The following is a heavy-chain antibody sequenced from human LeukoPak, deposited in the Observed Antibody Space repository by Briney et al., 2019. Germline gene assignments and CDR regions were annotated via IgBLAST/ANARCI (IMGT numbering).Heavy chain of an antibody. V-gene: IGHV4-39*01. CDR3: ARQVSDYFYYYIDV. J-gene: IGHJ6*03. Sequence: SETLSLTCSVSGGSISSSGYYWNWIRQPPGKGLEWVGSIYYSGTTNYNSSLKSRVTISEDASKNRFSLMLTSVTAADTAVYYCARQVSDYFYYYIDVWGEGTTVIVSS. CDR1: GGSISSSGYY. CDR2: IYYSGTT.